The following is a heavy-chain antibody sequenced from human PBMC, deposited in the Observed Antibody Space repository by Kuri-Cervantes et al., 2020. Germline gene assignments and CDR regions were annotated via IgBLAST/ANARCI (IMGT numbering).Heavy chain of an antibody. V-gene: IGHV3-74*01. CDR2: INSDGSST. CDR3: ARAPSPGYSDYMDV. D-gene: IGHD6-13*01. Sequence: GESLKISCAASGFTFSSYWMHWVRQAPGKGLVWVSRINSDGSSTSYADSVKGRFTISRDNAKNTLYLQMNSLRAEDTAVYYCARAPSPGYSDYMDVWGKGTTVTVSS. CDR1: GFTFSSYW. J-gene: IGHJ6*03.